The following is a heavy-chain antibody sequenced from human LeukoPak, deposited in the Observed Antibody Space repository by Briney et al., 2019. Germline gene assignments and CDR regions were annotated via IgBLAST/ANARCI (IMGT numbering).Heavy chain of an antibody. CDR1: GFTFSGYW. CDR3: ARGGTYYRSGNTYFDY. J-gene: IGHJ4*02. V-gene: IGHV3-7*01. CDR2: IKQDGSEK. D-gene: IGHD3-10*01. Sequence: GGSLRLSCAASGFTFSGYWMSWVRQAPGKGLEWVANIKQDGSEKYYVDSVKGRFTISRDNAKNSLFLQMNSLRAEDTAVYYCARGGTYYRSGNTYFDYWGQGTLVTVSS.